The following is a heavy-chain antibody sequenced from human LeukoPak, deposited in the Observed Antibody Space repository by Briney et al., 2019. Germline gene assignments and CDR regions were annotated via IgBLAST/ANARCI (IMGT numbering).Heavy chain of an antibody. CDR2: IWYDGSNK. CDR1: GFTFSSYG. Sequence: GGSLRLSCAASGFTFSSYGMHWVRQAPGKGLEWVAVIWYDGSNKYYADSVKGRFTISRDNSKNTLYLQMNSLRAEDTAVHYCARDRHIAVAGPGDYWGQGTLVTVSS. V-gene: IGHV3-33*01. D-gene: IGHD6-19*01. J-gene: IGHJ4*02. CDR3: ARDRHIAVAGPGDY.